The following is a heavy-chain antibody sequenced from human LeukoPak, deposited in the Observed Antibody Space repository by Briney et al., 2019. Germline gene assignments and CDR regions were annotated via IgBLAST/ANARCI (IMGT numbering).Heavy chain of an antibody. J-gene: IGHJ6*03. CDR1: GYSISSGYY. CDR2: IYHSGST. CDR3: ARDMGLYYMDV. D-gene: IGHD1-26*01. V-gene: IGHV4-38-2*02. Sequence: SETLSLTCTVSGYSISSGYYWGWIRQPPGKGLEWIGSIYHSGSTYYNPSLKSRVTISVDTSKNQFSLKLSSVTAADTAVYYCARDMGLYYMDVWGKGTTVTISS.